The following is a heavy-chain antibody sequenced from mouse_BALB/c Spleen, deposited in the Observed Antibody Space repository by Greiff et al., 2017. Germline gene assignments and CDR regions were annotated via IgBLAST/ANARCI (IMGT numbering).Heavy chain of an antibody. CDR1: GFSLTSYG. V-gene: IGHV2-9*02. Sequence: VQVVESGPGLVAPSQSLSITCTVSGFSLTSYGVHWVRQPPGKGLEWLGVIWAGGSTNYNSALMSRLSISKDNSKSQVFLKMNSLQTDDTAMYYCARENWDDAMDYWGQGTSVTVSS. CDR3: ARENWDDAMDY. D-gene: IGHD4-1*01. CDR2: IWAGGST. J-gene: IGHJ4*01.